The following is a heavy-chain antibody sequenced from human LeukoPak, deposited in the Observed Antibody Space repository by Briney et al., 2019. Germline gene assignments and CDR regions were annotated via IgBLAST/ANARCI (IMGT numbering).Heavy chain of an antibody. Sequence: GGSLRLSCAASEFIFSSYWMHWVRHAPGKGLVWVSRINADGSSTTYADSVKGRFTISRDNAKDTLYLQMNSLRAEDTAVYYCSREAFSYDTSGYLLDWGQGTLVTVSS. CDR3: SREAFSYDTSGYLLD. J-gene: IGHJ4*02. V-gene: IGHV3-74*01. CDR1: EFIFSSYW. D-gene: IGHD3-22*01. CDR2: INADGSST.